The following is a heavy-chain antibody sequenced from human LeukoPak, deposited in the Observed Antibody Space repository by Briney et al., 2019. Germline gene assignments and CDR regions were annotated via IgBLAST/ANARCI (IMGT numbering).Heavy chain of an antibody. V-gene: IGHV4-31*03. J-gene: IGHJ3*02. CDR1: GGSISSGGYY. CDR3: ATGPYDSSGYYAFSSSFDI. D-gene: IGHD3-22*01. CDR2: IYYSGST. Sequence: SQTLSLTCTVSGGSISSGGYYWSWIRQHPGKGLEWIGYIYYSGSTYYNPSLKSRVTISVDTSKNQFSLKLNSVTAADTAVYYCATGPYDSSGYYAFSSSFDIWGQGTMVTVSS.